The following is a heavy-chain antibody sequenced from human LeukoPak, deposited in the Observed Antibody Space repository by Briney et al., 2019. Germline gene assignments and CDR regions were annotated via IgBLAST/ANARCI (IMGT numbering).Heavy chain of an antibody. Sequence: EASVKVSCXASGGTFSSYAISWVRQAPGRGLEWMGRIIPIFGTANYAQKFQGRVTITTDESTSTAYMELSSLRSEDTAVYYCARDGSGYSYGYDYWGQGTLVTVSS. D-gene: IGHD5-18*01. J-gene: IGHJ4*02. CDR1: GGTFSSYA. CDR2: IIPIFGTA. V-gene: IGHV1-69*05. CDR3: ARDGSGYSYGYDY.